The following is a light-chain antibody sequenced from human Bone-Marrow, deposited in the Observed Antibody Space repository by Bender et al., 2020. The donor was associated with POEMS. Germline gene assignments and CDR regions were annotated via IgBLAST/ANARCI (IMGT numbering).Light chain of an antibody. CDR3: SSYAANNRV. V-gene: IGLV2-8*01. Sequence: QSALTQPPSASGSPGQSVTISCTGTSSDVGGYNYVSWYQHHPGKAPKLMIYEVSKRPSGVPDRFSGSKSGNTACLTVSGLQAEDEADYYCSSYAANNRVFGGGTKLTVL. CDR2: EVS. J-gene: IGLJ3*02. CDR1: SSDVGGYNY.